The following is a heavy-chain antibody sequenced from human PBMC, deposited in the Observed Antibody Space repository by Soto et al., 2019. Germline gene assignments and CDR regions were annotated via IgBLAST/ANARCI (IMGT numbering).Heavy chain of an antibody. CDR3: ARDLRGGPLFDY. CDR2: IYYSGRT. V-gene: IGHV4-31*03. D-gene: IGHD3-10*01. CDR1: GGSITSGAYY. J-gene: IGHJ4*02. Sequence: QVQLQESGPGLVKPSQTLSLTCSVSGGSITSGAYYWSWIRQHPGTGLEGIGFIYYSGRTYYNQSLKSRVTISLDTSENQFSLKQNSVTAADTAVYYCARDLRGGPLFDYWGQGALVTVSS.